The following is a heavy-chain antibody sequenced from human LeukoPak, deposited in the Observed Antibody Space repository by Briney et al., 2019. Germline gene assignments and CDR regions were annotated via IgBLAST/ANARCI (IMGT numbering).Heavy chain of an antibody. CDR1: GFTFSTYG. CDR2: VSPSGDIT. D-gene: IGHD5-12*01. Sequence: GGSLRLSCAASGFTFSTYGMNWVRQAPGKGLEWVSDVSPSGDITYYADSVKGRFTISRDNSKNTVYLQMNNVRAEDTAVYYCAKDGAWLRFDDWGQGTLVTVSS. CDR3: AKDGAWLRFDD. V-gene: IGHV3-23*01. J-gene: IGHJ4*02.